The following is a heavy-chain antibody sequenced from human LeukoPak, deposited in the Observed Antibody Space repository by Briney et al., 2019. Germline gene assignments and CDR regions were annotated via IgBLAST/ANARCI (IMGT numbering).Heavy chain of an antibody. CDR2: IKSKTDGGTT. J-gene: IGHJ4*02. D-gene: IGHD5-18*01. V-gene: IGHV3-15*07. Sequence: GGSLRLSCAASGFTFSNAWMNWVRQAPGKGLEWVGRIKSKTDGGTTDYAAPVKGRFTISRDDSKNTLYLQMNSLRAEDTAVYYCAKAGQLWPYFDYWGQGTLVTVSS. CDR3: AKAGQLWPYFDY. CDR1: GFTFSNAW.